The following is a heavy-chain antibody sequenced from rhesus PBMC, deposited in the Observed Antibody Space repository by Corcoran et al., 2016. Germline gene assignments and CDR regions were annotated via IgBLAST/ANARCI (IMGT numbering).Heavy chain of an antibody. D-gene: IGHD4-29*01. Sequence: QLQLQESGPGLVKPSETLSVTCAVSGGSISSSYWSWIRQAPGKGLEWIGYIYGSGSSTNYNPYLESRVTLSVDTSKNQLSLKLSSVTAADTAVYCCASPLRYRFDYWGQGVLVTVSS. CDR2: IYGSGSST. J-gene: IGHJ4*01. V-gene: IGHV4-169*02. CDR1: GGSISSSY. CDR3: ASPLRYRFDY.